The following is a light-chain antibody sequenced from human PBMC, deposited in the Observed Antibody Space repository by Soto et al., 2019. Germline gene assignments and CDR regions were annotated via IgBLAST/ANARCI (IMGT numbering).Light chain of an antibody. CDR2: HAS. CDR1: QSVSNN. J-gene: IGKJ4*01. CDR3: QQYNKWPLT. Sequence: EIVMTQSPATLSVSPGERATLSCRASQSVSNNLAWYQQKPGQAPRLLIYHASTGATGIPARFSGRGSGTEXXLTXXSLQSEDFAXYYCQQYNKWPLTFGGGTKVEIK. V-gene: IGKV3-15*01.